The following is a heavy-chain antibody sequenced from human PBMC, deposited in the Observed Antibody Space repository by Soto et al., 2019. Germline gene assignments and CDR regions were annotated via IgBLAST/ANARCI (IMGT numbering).Heavy chain of an antibody. CDR3: AKSLSTATSFDY. J-gene: IGHJ4*02. CDR2: ISVTGDT. CDR1: GFTFSSYA. V-gene: IGHV3-23*01. Sequence: PGGSLILSCAASGFTFSSYAMNWVRQAPGKGPEWVSHISVTGDTYYADSVKGRFTISRDNSKNTLFLQMNSLRAEDTAVYYCAKSLSTATSFDYWGQGTPVTVSS.